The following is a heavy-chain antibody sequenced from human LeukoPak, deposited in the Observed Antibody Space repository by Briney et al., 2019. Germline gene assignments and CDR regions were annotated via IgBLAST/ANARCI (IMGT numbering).Heavy chain of an antibody. J-gene: IGHJ4*02. CDR2: IKGDGSST. V-gene: IGHV3-74*01. Sequence: GGSMRLSCAASGLAFSAYKMHWVRQAPGKGLVWVSRIKGDGSSTSYADSVKGRFTISRDNAKNTLFLQMNSLRAGDTAVYYCVRDGVGAPPFDYWGQGALVTVSS. CDR3: VRDGVGAPPFDY. D-gene: IGHD1-26*01. CDR1: GLAFSAYK.